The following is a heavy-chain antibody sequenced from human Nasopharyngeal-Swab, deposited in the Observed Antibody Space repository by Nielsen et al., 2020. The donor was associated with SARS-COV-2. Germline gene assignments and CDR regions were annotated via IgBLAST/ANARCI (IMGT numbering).Heavy chain of an antibody. CDR2: INSDGSST. J-gene: IGHJ1*01. V-gene: IGHV3-74*01. Sequence: GESLKISCVASGFTFSISFIHWVRRAPGKGLVWVSRINSDGSSTNYADSVKGRFTVSRDNAKNTAYLQMDSLAVEDTAMYYCVRGCGDDCHGIDHWGQGTLVTVSS. D-gene: IGHD2-21*02. CDR3: VRGCGDDCHGIDH. CDR1: GFTFSISF.